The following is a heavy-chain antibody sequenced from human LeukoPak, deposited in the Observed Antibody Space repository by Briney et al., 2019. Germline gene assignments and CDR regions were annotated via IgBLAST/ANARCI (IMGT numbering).Heavy chain of an antibody. J-gene: IGHJ4*02. CDR3: AREWGLIAVAGGPGY. V-gene: IGHV3-33*01. D-gene: IGHD6-19*01. CDR2: IWYDGHNK. CDR1: GFAFSKYG. Sequence: GGSLRLSCAASGFAFSKYGMPWVRQAPGKGLEWLAIIWYDGHNKYYADSVKGRFTISRDNSENALFLEMNELRVKDTAMYYCAREWGLIAVAGGPGYWGQGTLVTVSS.